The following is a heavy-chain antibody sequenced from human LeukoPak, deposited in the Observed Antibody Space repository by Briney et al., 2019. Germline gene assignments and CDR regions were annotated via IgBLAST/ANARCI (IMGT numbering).Heavy chain of an antibody. CDR2: IRNDGSKT. CDR3: AKDEVDQVAAGPIHYYYYMDV. CDR1: GFSFSNYG. V-gene: IGHV3-30*02. D-gene: IGHD6-13*01. Sequence: PGGSLRLSCAPSGFSFSNYGMHWVRQAPGKGLQWVGFIRNDGSKTYYADSVKGRFSISRDNSENTVYLQMSSLRAEDTAVYFCAKDEVDQVAAGPIHYYYYMDVWGKGTTVAVSS. J-gene: IGHJ6*03.